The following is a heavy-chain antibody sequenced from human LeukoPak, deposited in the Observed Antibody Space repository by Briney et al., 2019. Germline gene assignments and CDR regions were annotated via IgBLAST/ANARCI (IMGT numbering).Heavy chain of an antibody. D-gene: IGHD6-6*01. V-gene: IGHV4-34*01. J-gene: IGHJ6*02. CDR2: IYYSGST. Sequence: SETLSLTCAVYGGSFSGYYWSWLRQPPGKGLEWIGSIYYSGSTYYNPSLKSRVTISVDTSKNQFSLKLSSVTAADTAVYYCARQGVYSSSWDYYYYVMDVWGQGTTVTVSS. CDR1: GGSFSGYY. CDR3: ARQGVYSSSWDYYYYVMDV.